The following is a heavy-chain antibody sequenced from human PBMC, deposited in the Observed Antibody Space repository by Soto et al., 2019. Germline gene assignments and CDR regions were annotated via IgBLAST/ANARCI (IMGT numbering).Heavy chain of an antibody. J-gene: IGHJ4*02. V-gene: IGHV1-18*01. Sequence: QVQLVQSGAEVKKPGASVKVSCKASGYTFTSYGISWVRQAPGQGLEWMGWISAYNGNKKYAQKLQGRVSMTTDTSASTASRELRSLRSDDTAVHYCARDLGQQLLDYWGQGTLVTVSS. CDR2: ISAYNGNK. D-gene: IGHD6-13*01. CDR3: ARDLGQQLLDY. CDR1: GYTFTSYG.